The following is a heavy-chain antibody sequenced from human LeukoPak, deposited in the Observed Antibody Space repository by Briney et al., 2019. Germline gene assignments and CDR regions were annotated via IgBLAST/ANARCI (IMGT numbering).Heavy chain of an antibody. J-gene: IGHJ1*01. CDR2: ITSNGGTT. V-gene: IGHV3-64D*06. Sequence: AGGSLRLSCSASGFTSSRYAMHWVRQAPGKGLEYVSAITSNGGTTYYADSVKGRFTISRDNSKNTLYLHMSTLRPEDTAVYYCAYSSGYYHWGQGALVTVSS. CDR1: GFTSSRYA. CDR3: AYSSGYYH. D-gene: IGHD3-22*01.